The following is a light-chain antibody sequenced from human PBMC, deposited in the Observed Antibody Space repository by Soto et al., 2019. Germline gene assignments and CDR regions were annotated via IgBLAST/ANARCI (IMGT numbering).Light chain of an antibody. V-gene: IGKV2-24*01. CDR1: QSLVYSDGNTY. CDR2: RVS. Sequence: DVVLTQTPLSSPVTLGQPASISCRSSQSLVYSDGNTYLSWLQQRPGQPPRFPIYRVSNRFSSVPDRCSGSGAGTDYTLKINRVEAEDVGIYYCVQFAHCPRTFGQGTKVEIK. CDR3: VQFAHCPRT. J-gene: IGKJ1*01.